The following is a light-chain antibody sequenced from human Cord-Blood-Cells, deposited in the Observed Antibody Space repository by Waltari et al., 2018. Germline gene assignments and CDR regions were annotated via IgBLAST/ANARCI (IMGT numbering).Light chain of an antibody. CDR2: DVS. CDR3: SSYTSSSTLGV. Sequence: QSALTQPASVSGSPGPSITISCTGTSSDVGGYNHVSWYQQHPGKAPKLMIYDVSNRPSGVSNRFSGSKSGNTASLTISGLQAEDEADYYCSSYTSSSTLGVFGGGTKLTVL. V-gene: IGLV2-14*01. J-gene: IGLJ2*01. CDR1: SSDVGGYNH.